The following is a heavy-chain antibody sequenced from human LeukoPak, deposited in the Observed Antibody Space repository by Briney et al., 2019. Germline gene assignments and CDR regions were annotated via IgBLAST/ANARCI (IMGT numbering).Heavy chain of an antibody. CDR2: IYYSGST. J-gene: IGHJ3*02. D-gene: IGHD3-22*01. CDR3: ARANYYDSSGYYGAFDI. CDR1: GGSISSYY. Sequence: PSKTLSLTCTVSGGSISSYYWSWIRQPPGKGLEWIGYIYYSGSTNYNPSLKSRVTISVDTSKNQFSLKLSSVTAADTAVYYCARANYYDSSGYYGAFDIWGQGTMVTVSS. V-gene: IGHV4-59*01.